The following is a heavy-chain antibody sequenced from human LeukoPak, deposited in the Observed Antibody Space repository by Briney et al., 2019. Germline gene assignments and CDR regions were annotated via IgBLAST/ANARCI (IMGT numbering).Heavy chain of an antibody. V-gene: IGHV1-18*01. J-gene: IGHJ5*02. CDR2: IFTSTGNT. Sequence: ASVRVSCKASGYTFITYGISWVRQAPGQGPEGMGWIFTSTGNTDYSQKFQGRVVLTTNTSTSTAYMELSSLKSDDTAIYYCGRERRYCGGIRCRGDNWFDPWGQGTLVTVFS. CDR1: GYTFITYG. D-gene: IGHD2-21*01. CDR3: GRERRYCGGIRCRGDNWFDP.